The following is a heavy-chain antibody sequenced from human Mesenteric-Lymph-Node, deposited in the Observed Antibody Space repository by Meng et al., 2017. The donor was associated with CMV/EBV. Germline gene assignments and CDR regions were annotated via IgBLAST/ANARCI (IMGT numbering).Heavy chain of an antibody. CDR3: TTAMRWESENSY. V-gene: IGHV3-15*01. D-gene: IGHD1-26*01. CDR1: GFTFSDAW. J-gene: IGHJ4*02. CDR2: IKSKTDGETT. Sequence: GGSLRLSCAASGFTFSDAWMSWVRQAPGKGLEWVGRIKSKTDGETTDYAALVKGGFTISRDDEKKTLYLQMNSLRTEDTAIYYCTTAMRWESENSYWGQGTLVTVSS.